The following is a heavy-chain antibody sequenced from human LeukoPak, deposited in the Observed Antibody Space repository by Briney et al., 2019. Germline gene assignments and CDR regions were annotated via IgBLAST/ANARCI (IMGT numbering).Heavy chain of an antibody. V-gene: IGHV3-53*01. J-gene: IGHJ4*02. CDR3: VSFYETY. CDR2: LHRDGSV. Sequence: GGSLRLSCAASGFTVSDNNMIWVRQAPGKGLEWVSTLHRDGSVRYADSVKGRFTISKDNAKNTVYLQMNNLRAEDTAVYYCVSFYETYWGRGTLVTVSS. CDR1: GFTVSDNN. D-gene: IGHD2-2*01.